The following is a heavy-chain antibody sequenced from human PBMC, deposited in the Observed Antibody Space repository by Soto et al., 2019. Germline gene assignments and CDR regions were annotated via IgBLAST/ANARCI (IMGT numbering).Heavy chain of an antibody. D-gene: IGHD3-3*01. J-gene: IGHJ6*02. V-gene: IGHV3-74*01. CDR1: GFTFSSYW. Sequence: PGGSLRLSCAASGFTFSSYWMHWVRQAPGKGLVWVPRINSDGSSTSYADSVRGRFTISRDNAKNTLYLQMNSLRAEDTAVYYCARERYYDFWSGYPGDYYYGMDVWGQGTTVTVSS. CDR3: ARERYYDFWSGYPGDYYYGMDV. CDR2: INSDGSST.